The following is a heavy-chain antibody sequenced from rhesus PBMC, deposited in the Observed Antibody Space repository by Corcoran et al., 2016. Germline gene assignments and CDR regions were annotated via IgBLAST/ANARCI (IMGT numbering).Heavy chain of an antibody. CDR3: ARDPAAFDY. J-gene: IGHJ4*01. CDR1: GGSIRGGYYY. V-gene: IGHV4S12*01. Sequence: QVKLQESGPGLVKPLETLSLTCAVSGGSIRGGYYYWSWIRPPPGKGLEWIGGIYSSSGNNYYNPSLKSRVTISKDTSKNQFSLKLSSVTAADTAVYYCARDPAAFDYWGQGVLVTVSS. CDR2: IYSSSGNN.